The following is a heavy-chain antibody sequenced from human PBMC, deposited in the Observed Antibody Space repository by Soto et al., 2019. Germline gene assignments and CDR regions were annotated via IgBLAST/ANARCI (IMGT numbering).Heavy chain of an antibody. D-gene: IGHD1-26*01. CDR1: GFTFSSYG. J-gene: IGHJ6*02. Sequence: GGSLRLSCAASGFTFSSYGMHWVRQAPGKGLEWVAVIWYDGSNKYYADSVKGRFTISRDNSKNTLYLQMNSLRAEDTAVYYWAREGTVGWGGYYYGMDVWGQGTTVTVSS. V-gene: IGHV3-33*01. CDR3: AREGTVGWGGYYYGMDV. CDR2: IWYDGSNK.